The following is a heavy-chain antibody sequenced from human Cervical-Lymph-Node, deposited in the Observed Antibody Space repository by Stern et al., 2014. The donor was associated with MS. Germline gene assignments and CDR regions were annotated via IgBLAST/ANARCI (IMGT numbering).Heavy chain of an antibody. Sequence: QVTLRESGPTLVKPTQTLTLTCTFSGFSLSTSGVGVGWIRQPPGKALEWLPLIYWDDDKRYSPSLKSRLTITKDTSKNQVVLTMTNMDPVDTATYYCAHRTPDSSGYYYHYFDYWGQGTLVTVSS. V-gene: IGHV2-5*02. J-gene: IGHJ4*02. CDR3: AHRTPDSSGYYYHYFDY. CDR2: IYWDDDK. D-gene: IGHD3-22*01. CDR1: GFSLSTSGVG.